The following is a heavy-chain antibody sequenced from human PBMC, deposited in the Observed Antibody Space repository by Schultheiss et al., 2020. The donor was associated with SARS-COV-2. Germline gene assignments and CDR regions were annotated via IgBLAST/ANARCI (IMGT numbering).Heavy chain of an antibody. CDR3: ARDRVLTGYYAPNWFDP. CDR1: GYTFTSYY. V-gene: IGHV1-46*01. Sequence: ASVKVSCKASGYTFTSYYMHWVRQAPGQGLEWMGIINPSGGSTSYAQKFQGRVTMTRDTSISTAYMELSRLRSDDTAVYYCARDRVLTGYYAPNWFDPWGQGTLVTVSS. D-gene: IGHD3-9*01. CDR2: INPSGGST. J-gene: IGHJ5*02.